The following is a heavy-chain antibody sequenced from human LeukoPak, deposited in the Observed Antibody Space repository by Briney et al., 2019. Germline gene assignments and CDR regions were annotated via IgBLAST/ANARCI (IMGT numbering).Heavy chain of an antibody. CDR2: IWYDGSNK. J-gene: IGHJ4*02. Sequence: PGRSLRLSCAASGFTFSSYGMHWVRQAPGKGLEWVAVIWYDGSNKYYADCVKGRFTISRDNSKNTLYLQMNSLRAEDTAVYYCARSGYYYDSSGYYDLQLFDYWGQGTLVTVSS. D-gene: IGHD3-22*01. V-gene: IGHV3-33*01. CDR1: GFTFSSYG. CDR3: ARSGYYYDSSGYYDLQLFDY.